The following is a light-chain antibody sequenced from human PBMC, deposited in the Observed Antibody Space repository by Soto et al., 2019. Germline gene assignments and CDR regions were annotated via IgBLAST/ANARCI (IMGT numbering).Light chain of an antibody. Sequence: EIVMTQYPATLAGSPGETVTLSCRASQSLSDNLAWYQQKPGQAPRLLIFRASTRATGVPARFSGRGTGKEFTLTRSGLQSEDFAVYDCQQYSNWPQWTFGPGTKVEIK. CDR3: QQYSNWPQWT. J-gene: IGKJ1*01. V-gene: IGKV3-15*01. CDR2: RAS. CDR1: QSLSDN.